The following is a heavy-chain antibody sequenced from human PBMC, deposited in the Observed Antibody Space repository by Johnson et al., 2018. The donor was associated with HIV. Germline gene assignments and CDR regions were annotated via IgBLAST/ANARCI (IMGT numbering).Heavy chain of an antibody. CDR1: RFTFSNHG. J-gene: IGHJ3*02. V-gene: IGHV3-30*02. CDR2: VRYDGSNK. D-gene: IGHD1-7*01. CDR3: AREGELGRDAFDI. Sequence: QVQLVESGGGVVQPGGSLRLSCAASRFTFSNHGMHWVRQAPGKGLEWVAFVRYDGSNKYYADSVKGRFTISRDNSKNTLYLQMNSLRAEDTAVYYCAREGELGRDAFDIWGQGTMVTVSS.